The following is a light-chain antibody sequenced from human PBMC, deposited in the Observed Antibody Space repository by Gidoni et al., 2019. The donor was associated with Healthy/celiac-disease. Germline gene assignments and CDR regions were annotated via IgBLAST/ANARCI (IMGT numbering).Light chain of an antibody. Sequence: QSVLTQPPSASGTPGQRVTISCSGSISNIGSNYVYWYQQLPGTAPKLLIYRKNQRPSGVPDRFSGSKSGTSASLAISGRRSEDEADYYCAAWDDSLSGRVFGGGTKLTVL. CDR3: AAWDDSLSGRV. V-gene: IGLV1-47*01. J-gene: IGLJ3*02. CDR2: RKN. CDR1: ISNIGSNY.